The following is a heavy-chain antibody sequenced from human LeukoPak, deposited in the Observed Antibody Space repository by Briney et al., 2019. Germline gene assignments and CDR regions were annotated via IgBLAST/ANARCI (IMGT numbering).Heavy chain of an antibody. Sequence: GGSLRLSCAASGITLSNYWMSWVRQAPGKGLEWVANIKQDGSKLSYVDSVKGRFTVSRDNAKNSLYLQMNSLRAEDTAVYYCARWEARDTWVYDYWGQGTLVTVSS. CDR1: GITLSNYW. J-gene: IGHJ4*02. V-gene: IGHV3-7*01. CDR3: ARWEARDTWVYDY. D-gene: IGHD1-26*01. CDR2: IKQDGSKL.